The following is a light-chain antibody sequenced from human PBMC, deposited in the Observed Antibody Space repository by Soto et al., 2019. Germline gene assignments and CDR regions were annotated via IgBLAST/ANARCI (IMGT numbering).Light chain of an antibody. CDR1: SSDVGSHNL. J-gene: IGLJ7*01. V-gene: IGLV2-23*02. Sequence: QSALTQPASVYRSPGQSITISCTGTSSDVGSHNLVSWYQQHPGQAPKLMIYEVSKRPLGVSARFSASKSGNTASLTISGLQAEDEADYYCFSYGGSRAVFGGGTQLTVL. CDR2: EVS. CDR3: FSYGGSRAV.